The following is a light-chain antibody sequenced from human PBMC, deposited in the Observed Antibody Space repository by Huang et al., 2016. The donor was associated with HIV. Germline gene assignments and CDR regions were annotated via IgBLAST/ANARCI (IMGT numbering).Light chain of an antibody. CDR3: QQYGSVSR. J-gene: IGKJ4*01. V-gene: IGKV3-20*01. CDR1: QSVRDDN. Sequence: EIVLSQSPGPLSLSPGQRATLSCRASQSVRDDNLAWYQQTPGQPPRLLIDGASRRATGFPARFSGSGSGRDFTLTGSRLEPEDFSVYYCQQYGSVSRFGGGTKVEIK. CDR2: GAS.